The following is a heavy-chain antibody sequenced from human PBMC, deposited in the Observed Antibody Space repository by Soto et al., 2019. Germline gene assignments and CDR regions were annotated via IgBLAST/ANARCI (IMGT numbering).Heavy chain of an antibody. CDR2: ISYDETNE. V-gene: IGHV3-30*18. CDR3: AKDLRTTISDYGMDV. Sequence: PGGSLRLSCVASGFTFCSHGMHWVRQAPGKGLEWVAVISYDETNEHYVDSVKGRFTISRDNSKSILYLQMNRLRPEDTAVYKCAKDLRTTISDYGMDVWGQGTTVTGLL. J-gene: IGHJ6*02. CDR1: GFTFCSHG.